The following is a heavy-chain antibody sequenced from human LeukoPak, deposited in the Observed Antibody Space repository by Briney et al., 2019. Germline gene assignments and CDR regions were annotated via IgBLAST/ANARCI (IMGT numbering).Heavy chain of an antibody. CDR3: AREKDNWGIDAFDF. CDR2: IYSGGST. CDR1: GFTVSSNY. J-gene: IGHJ3*01. V-gene: IGHV3-66*01. Sequence: GGSLRLSCAASGFTVSSNYMSWVRQAPGKGLEWVSVIYSGGSTYYADSVKGRFTISRDNSKNTLYLQMNGLRAEDTAVYYCAREKDNWGIDAFDFWGQGTMVTVSS. D-gene: IGHD3-16*01.